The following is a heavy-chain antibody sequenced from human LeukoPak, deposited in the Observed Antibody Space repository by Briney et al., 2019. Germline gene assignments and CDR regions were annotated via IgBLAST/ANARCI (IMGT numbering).Heavy chain of an antibody. Sequence: SETLSLTCTVSGGSISSSSYYWGWIRQPPGKGLEWIGGIYYSGSTYYNPSLKSRVTISVDTSKNQFSLKLSSVTAADTAVYYCARHLRVGATVVNYWGQGTLVTVSS. J-gene: IGHJ4*02. D-gene: IGHD4-23*01. V-gene: IGHV4-39*01. CDR2: IYYSGST. CDR1: GGSISSSSYY. CDR3: ARHLRVGATVVNY.